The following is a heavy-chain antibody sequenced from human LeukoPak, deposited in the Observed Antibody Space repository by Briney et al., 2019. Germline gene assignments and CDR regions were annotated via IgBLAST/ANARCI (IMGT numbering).Heavy chain of an antibody. CDR2: IKQDGSEK. J-gene: IGHJ3*02. CDR3: ARDLYVRYFDWLLLDDAFDI. CDR1: GFTFSSYW. Sequence: PGGSLRLSCVGSGFTFSSYWMSWVRQAPGKGLEWVANIKQDGSEKYYVDSVKGRFTISRDNAKNSLYLQMNSLRAEDTAVYYCARDLYVRYFDWLLLDDAFDIWGQGTMVTVSS. D-gene: IGHD3-9*01. V-gene: IGHV3-7*01.